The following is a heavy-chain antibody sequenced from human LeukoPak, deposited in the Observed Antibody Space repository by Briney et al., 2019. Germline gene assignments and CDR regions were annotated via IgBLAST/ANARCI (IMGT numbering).Heavy chain of an antibody. CDR2: IKQDGSEK. CDR3: AREGTNYYYGMDV. V-gene: IGHV3-7*03. J-gene: IGHJ6*02. CDR1: GFTFSSYA. D-gene: IGHD1-1*01. Sequence: GGSLRLSCAASGFTFSSYAMHWVRQAPGKGLEWVANIKQDGSEKYYVDSVKGRFTISRDNAKNSLYLQMNSLRAEDTAVYYCAREGTNYYYGMDVWGQGTTVTVSS.